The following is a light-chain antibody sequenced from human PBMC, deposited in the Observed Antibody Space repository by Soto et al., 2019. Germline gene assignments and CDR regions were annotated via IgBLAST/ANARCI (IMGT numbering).Light chain of an antibody. Sequence: QSVLTQPASVSGSPGQSITISCTGTSSDVGGYNYVSWYQQHPGKAPKLMIYEVSNRPSGVSNRFSGSKSGNTASLTIAGLQAEDEADYYYSSYTSSSTPVVFGGGTKLPVL. CDR1: SSDVGGYNY. V-gene: IGLV2-14*01. CDR2: EVS. J-gene: IGLJ2*01. CDR3: SSYTSSSTPVV.